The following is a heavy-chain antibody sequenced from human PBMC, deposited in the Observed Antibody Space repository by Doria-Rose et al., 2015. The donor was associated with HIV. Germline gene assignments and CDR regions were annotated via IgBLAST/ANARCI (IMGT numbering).Heavy chain of an antibody. Sequence: QVTLKESGPVLVKPTEILTLTCTVSGVSLSSPGMGVSWIRQPPGKALGWLANIFSDDERSYKTSLKSRLTISRGTSKSQVVLTMTDVDPVDTATYYCARIKSSRWYHKYYFDFWGQGTLVIVSA. J-gene: IGHJ4*02. CDR3: ARIKSSRWYHKYYFDF. V-gene: IGHV2-26*01. CDR1: GVSLSSPGMG. D-gene: IGHD6-13*01. CDR2: IFSDDER.